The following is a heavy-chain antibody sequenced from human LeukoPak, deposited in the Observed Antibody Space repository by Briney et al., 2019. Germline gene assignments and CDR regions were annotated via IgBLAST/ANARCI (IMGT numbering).Heavy chain of an antibody. CDR3: AREEMSTNFEY. Sequence: GASVKVSCKASGYTFTGYYIHWVRRAPGQGLEWMGWVNPKSGGTNYAQRFQGNVTMTRDTSISTAYMELSRLRSDDTAVYYCAREEMSTNFEYWGQGTVVTVSS. V-gene: IGHV1-2*02. J-gene: IGHJ4*02. CDR2: VNPKSGGT. CDR1: GYTFTGYY. D-gene: IGHD5-24*01.